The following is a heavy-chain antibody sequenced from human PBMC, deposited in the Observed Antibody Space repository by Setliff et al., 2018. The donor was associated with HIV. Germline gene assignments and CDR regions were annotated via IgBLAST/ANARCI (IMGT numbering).Heavy chain of an antibody. CDR3: ARDGDGEGYFDY. CDR1: GFTVSSNY. J-gene: IGHJ4*02. V-gene: IGHV3-66*02. Sequence: GESLRLSCAASGFTVSSNYMSWVRQAPGKGLEWVSLIYSGGSTYYADSVKGRFTISRDNSKNTLYLQMNSLRAEDTAVYCCARDGDGEGYFDYWGQGTLVTVSS. CDR2: IYSGGST.